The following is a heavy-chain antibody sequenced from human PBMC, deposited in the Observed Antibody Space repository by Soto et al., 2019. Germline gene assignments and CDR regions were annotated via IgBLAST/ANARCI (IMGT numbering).Heavy chain of an antibody. CDR2: IYYSGST. J-gene: IGHJ6*02. CDR3: ARKGSSGYYNGYYYYYGMDV. Sequence: SETLSLTCTVSGGSISSGGYYWSWIRQHPGKGLEWIGYIYYSGSTYYNPSLKSRVTISVDTSKNQFSLKLSSVTAADTAVYYCARKGSSGYYNGYYYYYGMDVWGQGTTVTVS. D-gene: IGHD3-3*01. V-gene: IGHV4-31*03. CDR1: GGSISSGGYY.